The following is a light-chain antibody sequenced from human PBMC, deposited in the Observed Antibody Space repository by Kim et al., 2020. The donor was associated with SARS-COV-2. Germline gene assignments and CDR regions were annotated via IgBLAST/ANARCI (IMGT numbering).Light chain of an antibody. V-gene: IGLV6-57*01. CDR2: DDD. CDR3: QSYGSHNRWV. CDR1: SGSIASNS. J-gene: IGLJ3*02. Sequence: NFMLTQPHSVSESPGKTVTISCTRSSGSIASNSVHWYQQRPGSSPTNVIFDDDQRASGVPDRFSGSIDSSSNSASLTISGLKTEDGADNYCQSYGSHNRWVFGGGTQLTVL.